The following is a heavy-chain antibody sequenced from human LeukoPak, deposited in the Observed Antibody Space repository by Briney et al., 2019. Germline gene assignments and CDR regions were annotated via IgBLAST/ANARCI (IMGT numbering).Heavy chain of an antibody. D-gene: IGHD5-12*01. V-gene: IGHV3-23*01. Sequence: PGGSLRLSCAVSGFTVSNDYMSWVRQAPGRGLEWVSVISGGGGSTYYSDSVKGRFTISRDNSKNTLYLQMNSLRAEDSAIYYCAKDHPQGGYGDYWGQGTLVTVSS. CDR2: ISGGGGST. CDR1: GFTVSNDY. CDR3: AKDHPQGGYGDY. J-gene: IGHJ4*02.